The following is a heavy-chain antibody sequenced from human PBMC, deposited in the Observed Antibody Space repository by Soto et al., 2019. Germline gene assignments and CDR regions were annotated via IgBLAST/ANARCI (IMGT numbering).Heavy chain of an antibody. J-gene: IGHJ4*01. CDR3: ARWRTHAKVEHDY. Sequence: QVQLQASGPGLVKPSQTLSLTCTVSGGSISSGDYYWSWIRQHPGKGLAWIGYIYYTGKTYYLPSLKSRVTISIDTSKNQFSLELTSVTVADTAVYYCARWRTHAKVEHDYWGHGILVTVSS. CDR2: IYYTGKT. CDR1: GGSISSGDYY. V-gene: IGHV4-31*03.